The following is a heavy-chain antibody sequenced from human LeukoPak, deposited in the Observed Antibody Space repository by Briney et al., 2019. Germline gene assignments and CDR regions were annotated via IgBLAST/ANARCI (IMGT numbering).Heavy chain of an antibody. Sequence: GGSLRLSCAASGFTFSSYAMSWVRQAPGEGLEWVSAISGSGGSTYYADSVKGRFTISRDNSKNTLYLQMNSLRAEDTAVYYCAKCFSIAVTGGPNWFDPWGQGTLVTVSS. CDR3: AKCFSIAVTGGPNWFDP. D-gene: IGHD6-19*01. CDR2: ISGSGGST. CDR1: GFTFSSYA. V-gene: IGHV3-23*01. J-gene: IGHJ5*02.